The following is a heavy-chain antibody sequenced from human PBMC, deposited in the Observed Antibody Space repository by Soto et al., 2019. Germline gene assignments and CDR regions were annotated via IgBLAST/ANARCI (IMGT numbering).Heavy chain of an antibody. V-gene: IGHV4-59*01. Sequence: KPSETLSLTCTVSGGSISSYYWSWIRQPPGKGLEWIGYIYYSGSTNYNPSLKSRVTISVDTSKNQFSLKLSSVTAADTAVYYCARAGSYDFWSGYYPPTHYYGMDVWGQGTTVTVSS. D-gene: IGHD3-3*01. CDR2: IYYSGST. CDR3: ARAGSYDFWSGYYPPTHYYGMDV. J-gene: IGHJ6*02. CDR1: GGSISSYY.